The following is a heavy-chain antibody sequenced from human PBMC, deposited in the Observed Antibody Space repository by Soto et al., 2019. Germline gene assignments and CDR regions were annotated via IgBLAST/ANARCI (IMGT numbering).Heavy chain of an antibody. CDR2: ISYDGSNK. J-gene: IGHJ4*02. V-gene: IGHV3-30*18. Sequence: GGSLRLSCAASGFTFSSYGMHWVRQAPGKGLEWVAVISYDGSNKYYADSVKGRFTISRDNSKNTLYLQMNSLRAEDTAVYYCAKDEVDYGDYGHDYWGQGTLVTVSS. CDR3: AKDEVDYGDYGHDY. CDR1: GFTFSSYG. D-gene: IGHD4-17*01.